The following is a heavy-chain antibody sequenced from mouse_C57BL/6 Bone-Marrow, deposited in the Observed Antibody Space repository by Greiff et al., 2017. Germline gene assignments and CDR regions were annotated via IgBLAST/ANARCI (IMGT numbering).Heavy chain of an antibody. V-gene: IGHV3-5*01. J-gene: IGHJ4*01. D-gene: IGHD2-1*01. CDR2: IYNSGTI. CDR3: ARDECNYADAMDY. CDR1: GISITTGDYR. Sequence: ESGPGLVKPSQTVFLTCTVTGISITTGDYRWSWIRQFPGNKLEWIGYIYNSGTITYNPFLTSRTTITRDTPKNQFFLEMNSLTAEDTATYYCARDECNYADAMDYWGQGTSVTVSS.